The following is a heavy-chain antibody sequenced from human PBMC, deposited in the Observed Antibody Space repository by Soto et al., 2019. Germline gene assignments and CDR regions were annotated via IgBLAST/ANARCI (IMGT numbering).Heavy chain of an antibody. CDR3: AKDIGYSSSSYFDY. V-gene: IGHV3-9*01. CDR2: ISWNSGSI. Sequence: GGSLRLSCAASGFTFDDYAMHWVRQAPGKGLEWVSGISWNSGSIGYADSVKGRFSISRDNAKNSLYLQMNSLRAEETALYYCAKDIGYSSSSYFDYWGQGPLVTVYS. CDR1: GFTFDDYA. J-gene: IGHJ4*02. D-gene: IGHD6-6*01.